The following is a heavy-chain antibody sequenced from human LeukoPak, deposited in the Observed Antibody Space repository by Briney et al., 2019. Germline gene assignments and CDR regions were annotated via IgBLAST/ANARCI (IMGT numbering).Heavy chain of an antibody. J-gene: IGHJ4*02. D-gene: IGHD3-9*01. CDR3: ARDLGYGILTGYLDY. CDR1: GFTFSSYW. Sequence: GGSLRLSCAASGFTFSSYWMSWVRQAPGKGLEWVANIKQDGSEKYYVDSVKGRFTISRDNAKNSLYLQMNSLRAEDTAVYYCARDLGYGILTGYLDYWGQGTLVTVSS. CDR2: IKQDGSEK. V-gene: IGHV3-7*03.